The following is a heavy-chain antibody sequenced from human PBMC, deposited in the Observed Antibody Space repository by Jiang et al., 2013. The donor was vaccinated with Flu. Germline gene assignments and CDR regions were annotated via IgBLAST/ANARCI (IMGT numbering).Heavy chain of an antibody. V-gene: IGHV1-2*02. D-gene: IGHD6-25*01. J-gene: IGHJ4*02. CDR1: GYTFTDYN. CDR3: VRDWSTVAARPTFDY. Sequence: SGAEVKKPGASVKVSCETSGYTFTDYNIHWVRQAPGQGLECVGYIEPYSGGTGFAHKFQGRVTMTRDTSISTAYMELSRLRSDDTAIYYCVRDWSTVAARPTFDYWGQGTLVTVSS. CDR2: IEPYSGGT.